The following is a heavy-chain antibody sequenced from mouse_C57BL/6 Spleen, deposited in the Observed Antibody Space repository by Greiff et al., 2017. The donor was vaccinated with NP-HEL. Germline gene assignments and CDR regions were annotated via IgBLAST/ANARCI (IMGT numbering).Heavy chain of an antibody. CDR1: GYTFTSYW. D-gene: IGHD2-3*01. Sequence: VQLQQPGAELVKPGASVKMSCKASGYTFTSYWITWVKQRPGQGLEWIGDIYPGSGSTNYNEKFKSKATLTVDTSSSTAYMQLSSLTSEDSAVYYCAREDGTTDGYYWYFDVWGTGTTVTVSS. J-gene: IGHJ1*03. CDR3: AREDGTTDGYYWYFDV. V-gene: IGHV1-55*01. CDR2: IYPGSGST.